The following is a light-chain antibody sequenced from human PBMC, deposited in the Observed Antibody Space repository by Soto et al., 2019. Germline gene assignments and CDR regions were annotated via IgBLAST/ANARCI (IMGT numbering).Light chain of an antibody. J-gene: IGKJ4*01. Sequence: DTQMTQSPSTLSASVGDRVTITCRASQSISSWLAWYQQKPGKAPKLLIYKASSLESGVPSRFSGSGSGTEFTLTISSLQPDDFATYYCQQYNSYPPLTFGGGTKVEIK. CDR1: QSISSW. CDR3: QQYNSYPPLT. CDR2: KAS. V-gene: IGKV1-5*03.